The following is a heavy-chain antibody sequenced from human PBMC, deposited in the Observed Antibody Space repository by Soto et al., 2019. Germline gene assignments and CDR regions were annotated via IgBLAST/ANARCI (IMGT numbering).Heavy chain of an antibody. J-gene: IGHJ6*03. V-gene: IGHV5-51*01. CDR3: ARPSTVGDYYYHMDV. Sequence: GESLKISCKGSGYSFTSYWIGWVRQMPGKGLEWMGIIYPGDSDTRYSPSFQGQVTISADKSISTAYLQWSSLKASDTAMYYCARPSTVGDYYYHMDVWGKGTTVTVSS. D-gene: IGHD2-15*01. CDR2: IYPGDSDT. CDR1: GYSFTSYW.